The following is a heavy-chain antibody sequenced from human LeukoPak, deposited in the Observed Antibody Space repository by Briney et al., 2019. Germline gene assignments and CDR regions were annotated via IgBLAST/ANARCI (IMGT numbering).Heavy chain of an antibody. CDR2: IYTSGST. D-gene: IGHD3-9*01. CDR3: ARLADISFDY. J-gene: IGHJ4*02. Sequence: SQTLSLTCTVSGGSISSGSYYWSWIRQPAGKGLEWNGRIYTSGSTNYNPSLKSRFTISVDTSKNQFSLKLSSVTAADTAVYYCARLADISFDYWGQGTLVTVSS. CDR1: GGSISSGSYY. V-gene: IGHV4-61*02.